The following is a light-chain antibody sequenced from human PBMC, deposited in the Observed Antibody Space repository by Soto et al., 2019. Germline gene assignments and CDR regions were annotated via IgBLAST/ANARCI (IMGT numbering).Light chain of an antibody. CDR2: KAS. CDR1: QSISSS. J-gene: IGKJ1*01. V-gene: IGKV1-5*03. Sequence: DIQMTQSPSTLSASVGDRVTITCRASQSISSSLAWYQQKPGKAPKLLIYKASSLESGVPSRFSGSGSGTEFTLTISSVKPDDFATYYCQQYNSFWTFGQGTKVEI. CDR3: QQYNSFWT.